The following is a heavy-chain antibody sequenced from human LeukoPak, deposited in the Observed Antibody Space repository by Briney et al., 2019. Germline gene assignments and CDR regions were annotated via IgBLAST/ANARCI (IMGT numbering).Heavy chain of an antibody. Sequence: TGGSLRLSCVASGFTFSSYWMHWVRQDPRKGLVWVSRINGDGRNINYADSVRGRFTISRDNAKNALYLQMNSLRAEDTAVYYCAKPLHPEYSGRVAAADAPFYYWGQGTLVTVSS. J-gene: IGHJ4*02. CDR2: INGDGRNI. CDR1: GFTFSSYW. D-gene: IGHD6-13*01. V-gene: IGHV3-74*01. CDR3: AKPLHPEYSGRVAAADAPFYY.